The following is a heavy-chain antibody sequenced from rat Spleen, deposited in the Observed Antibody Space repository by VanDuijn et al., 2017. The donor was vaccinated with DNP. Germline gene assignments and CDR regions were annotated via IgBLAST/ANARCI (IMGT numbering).Heavy chain of an antibody. CDR3: TTTHYYDGWFPFDY. CDR2: ITTGGGGT. V-gene: IGHV5-31*01. Sequence: EVQLVESGGGPVQPGRSLKLSCIVSGFIFSNYWMTWIRQAPGKGLEWVAYITTGGGGTYYRDSVKGRFTISRDNAENTVYLQMNSLRSEDTATYYCTTTHYYDGWFPFDYWGQGVMVTVSS. J-gene: IGHJ2*01. D-gene: IGHD1-12*02. CDR1: GFIFSNYW.